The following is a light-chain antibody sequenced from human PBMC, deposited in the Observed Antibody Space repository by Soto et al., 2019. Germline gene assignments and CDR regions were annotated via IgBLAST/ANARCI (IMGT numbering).Light chain of an antibody. CDR2: DAS. CDR3: QQYYSYPFT. Sequence: DIQMTQSPSTLSGSVGDRVTITCRASQSISSWLAWYQQKPGKAPKLLIYDASNLESGVPSRFSGSGSGTDFTLTISCLQSEDFATYYCQQYYSYPFTFGGGTKVDIK. J-gene: IGKJ4*01. CDR1: QSISSW. V-gene: IGKV1-5*01.